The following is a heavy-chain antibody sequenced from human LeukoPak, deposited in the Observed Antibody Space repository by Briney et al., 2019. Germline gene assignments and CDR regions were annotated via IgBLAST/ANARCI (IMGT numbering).Heavy chain of an antibody. V-gene: IGHV3-21*01. D-gene: IGHD3-22*01. CDR2: ISSSSAYI. CDR1: GFSFSSYS. CDR3: AREPEGYYYDSSGYYDN. Sequence: GGSLRPSCAASGFSFSSYSMNWVRQAPGKGLEWVSSISSSSAYIYYAHSVRGRFTISRDNAKNSLYLQMNSLRAEDTAVYYCAREPEGYYYDSSGYYDNWGQGTLVTVSS. J-gene: IGHJ4*02.